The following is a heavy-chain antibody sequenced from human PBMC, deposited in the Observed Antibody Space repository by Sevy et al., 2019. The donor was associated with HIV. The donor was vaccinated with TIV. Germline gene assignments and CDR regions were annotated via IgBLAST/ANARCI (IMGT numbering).Heavy chain of an antibody. CDR1: GLTFSSYA. J-gene: IGHJ6*02. Sequence: GGSLRLSCAASGLTFSSYAMSWVRQAPGKGLEWVSPISGSGGSTYYADSVKGRFTISRDNSKNTLYLQMNSLRAEDTAVYYCAKGYDFWSGYYVGDYYYGMDVWGQWTTVTVSS. CDR3: AKGYDFWSGYYVGDYYYGMDV. D-gene: IGHD3-3*01. CDR2: ISGSGGST. V-gene: IGHV3-23*01.